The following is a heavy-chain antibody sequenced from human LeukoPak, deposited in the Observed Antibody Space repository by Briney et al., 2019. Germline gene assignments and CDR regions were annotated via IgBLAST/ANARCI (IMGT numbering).Heavy chain of an antibody. CDR1: GGSITGSDW. V-gene: IGHV4-4*02. CDR3: AQSTASYRAHGY. Sequence: PSETLSLTCAVPGGSITGSDWWSWVRQPPGKGLEWIGETRDDGYTNYNPSLKNQVTISVDRSKNQFSLNLNSVTAADTAVYYCAQSTASYRAHGYWGQGILVTVSS. D-gene: IGHD2/OR15-2a*01. J-gene: IGHJ4*02. CDR2: TRDDGYT.